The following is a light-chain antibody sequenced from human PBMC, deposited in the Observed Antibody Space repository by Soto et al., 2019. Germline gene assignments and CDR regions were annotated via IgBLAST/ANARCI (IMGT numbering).Light chain of an antibody. Sequence: DIQMTQSPSTLSASVVGRFTITCRASQSVGILLAWYQQKPGKAPKLLIYDASSLQSGVPSRFSGSGSGTEFTLTISSLQPDDFATYYCQLYNSYFGQGTKVDIK. CDR1: QSVGIL. V-gene: IGKV1-5*01. J-gene: IGKJ2*01. CDR3: QLYNSY. CDR2: DAS.